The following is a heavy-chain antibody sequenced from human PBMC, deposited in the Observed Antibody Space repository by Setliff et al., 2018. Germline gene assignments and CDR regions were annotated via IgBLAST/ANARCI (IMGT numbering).Heavy chain of an antibody. V-gene: IGHV1-18*01. J-gene: IGHJ4*02. CDR2: ISAYNGNT. CDR1: GGTFSSYA. CDR3: ARVRLGLPMADY. D-gene: IGHD5-18*01. Sequence: ASVKVSCKASGGTFSSYAISWVRQAPGQGLEWMGRISAYNGNTNYAQKLQGRVTMTTDTSTSTAYMELRSLRSDDTAVYYCARVRLGLPMADYWGQGTLVTVSS.